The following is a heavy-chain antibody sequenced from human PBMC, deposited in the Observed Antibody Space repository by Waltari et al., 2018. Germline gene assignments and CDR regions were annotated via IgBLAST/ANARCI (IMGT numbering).Heavy chain of an antibody. CDR2: VIPILGRA. Sequence: QVQLVQSGAEVKKPGSSVKVSCKASGGTFSSYTISWVRQAPGQGLEWMGRVIPILGRANYAQKFQGRVTITADKSTSTAYMELSSLRSDDTAVYYCARANHIAAAGNYYYYGMDVWGQGTTVTVSS. J-gene: IGHJ6*02. CDR3: ARANHIAAAGNYYYYGMDV. V-gene: IGHV1-69*02. CDR1: GGTFSSYT. D-gene: IGHD6-13*01.